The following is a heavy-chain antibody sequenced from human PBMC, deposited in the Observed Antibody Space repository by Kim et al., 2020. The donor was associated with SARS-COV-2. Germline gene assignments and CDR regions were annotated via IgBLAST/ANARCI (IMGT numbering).Heavy chain of an antibody. Sequence: DAGKGRFTSSRDNAKNSLYMQMNSLRDEDTAVYYCARWTNYYYYYGMDVWGQGNTVTVSS. CDR3: ARWTNYYYYYGMDV. J-gene: IGHJ6*02. V-gene: IGHV3-48*02.